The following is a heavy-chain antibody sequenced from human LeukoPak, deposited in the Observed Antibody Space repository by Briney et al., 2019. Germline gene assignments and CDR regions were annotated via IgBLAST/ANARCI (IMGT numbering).Heavy chain of an antibody. CDR2: IYYSGST. CDR1: GGSISSSSYY. CDR3: ARGLKYCSNANCYGDAFDI. J-gene: IGHJ3*02. Sequence: PSETLSLTCTVSGGSISSSSYYWGWIRQPPGKGLEWIGSIYYSGSTYYNPSLKSRVTISVDTSKNQFSLKLSSVTAADTAVYYCARGLKYCSNANCYGDAFDIWGQGTMVTVSS. D-gene: IGHD2-15*01. V-gene: IGHV4-39*07.